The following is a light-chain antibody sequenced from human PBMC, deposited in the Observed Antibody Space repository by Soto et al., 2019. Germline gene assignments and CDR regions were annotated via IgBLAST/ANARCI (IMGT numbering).Light chain of an antibody. J-gene: IGKJ5*01. V-gene: IGKV1-5*01. CDR2: DAS. CDR1: QNVDTW. Sequence: DIRMTQSPSTLSASVGDRVTITCRASQNVDTWLAWYQQKPGKAPKVLIYDASSLESGVPSRFSGSGSGTEFTLTISSLQPDDFATYYCQQYDSFSSTFGQGTRLEIK. CDR3: QQYDSFSST.